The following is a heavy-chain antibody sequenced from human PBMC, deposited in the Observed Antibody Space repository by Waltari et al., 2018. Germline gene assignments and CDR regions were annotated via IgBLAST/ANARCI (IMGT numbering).Heavy chain of an antibody. CDR3: ARDGDLYYYYGMDV. V-gene: IGHV4-39*07. CDR1: GGSISSSSYY. J-gene: IGHJ6*02. D-gene: IGHD2-21*01. CDR2: IYCSGST. Sequence: QLQLQESGPGLVKPSETLSLTCTVAGGSISSSSYYWGWIRQPPGKGLEWIGSIYCSGSTYSNPSLKSRVTISVDTSKNHFSLRLSSVTAADTAVYYCARDGDLYYYYGMDVWGQGTTVTVSS.